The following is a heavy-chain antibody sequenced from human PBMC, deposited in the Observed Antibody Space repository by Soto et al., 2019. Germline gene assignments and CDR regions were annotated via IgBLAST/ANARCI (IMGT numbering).Heavy chain of an antibody. CDR3: ARDTRYSYVYRRKARNKVDFDS. D-gene: IGHD5-18*01. V-gene: IGHV1-69*13. CDR2: IIPIFGTA. Sequence: SVKVSCKASGGTFSSYAISWVRQAPGQGLEWMGGIIPIFGTANYAQKFQGRVTITADESTSTAYMELSGLRSEDTAVYYCARDTRYSYVYRRKARNKVDFDSGGQGTMVTV. J-gene: IGHJ3*01. CDR1: GGTFSSYA.